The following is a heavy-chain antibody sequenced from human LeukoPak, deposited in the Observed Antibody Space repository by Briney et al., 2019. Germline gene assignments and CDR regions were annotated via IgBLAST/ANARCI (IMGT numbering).Heavy chain of an antibody. Sequence: GASVKVSCKASGGTFSNYAISWVRQAPGQGLEWMGGIIPIFGTANYAQKFQGRVTMTRDTSTSTVYMELSSLRSEDTAVYYCARGNYYGSGIYYYYYMDVWGKGTTVTISS. V-gene: IGHV1-69*05. CDR3: ARGNYYGSGIYYYYYMDV. D-gene: IGHD3-10*01. CDR2: IIPIFGTA. CDR1: GGTFSNYA. J-gene: IGHJ6*03.